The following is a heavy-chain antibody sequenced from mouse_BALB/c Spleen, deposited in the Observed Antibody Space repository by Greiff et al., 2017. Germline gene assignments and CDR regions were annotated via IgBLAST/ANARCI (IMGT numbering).Heavy chain of an antibody. V-gene: IGHV1S127*01. D-gene: IGHD4-1*01. Sequence: QVQLQQPGAELVKPGASVKMSCKASGYTFTSYWMHWVKQRPGQGLEWIGTIDPSDSYTSYNQKFKGKATLTVDTSSSTAYMQLSSLTSEDSAVYYCTRERAGTYAMDYWGQGTSATVSS. J-gene: IGHJ4*01. CDR2: IDPSDSYT. CDR1: GYTFTSYW. CDR3: TRERAGTYAMDY.